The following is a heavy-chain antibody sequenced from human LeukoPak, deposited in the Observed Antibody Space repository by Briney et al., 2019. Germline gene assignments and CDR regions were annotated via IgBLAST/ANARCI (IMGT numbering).Heavy chain of an antibody. V-gene: IGHV3-30*02. D-gene: IGHD1-26*01. Sequence: PGGSLRLSCAASGFTFSSYGMHWVRQAPGKGLEWVAFIRYDGSNKYYADSVKGRFTISRDNSKNTLYLQMNSLRAEDTAVYYCARQQTTRNSGSYYDWFDPWGQGTLVTVSS. CDR1: GFTFSSYG. J-gene: IGHJ5*02. CDR2: IRYDGSNK. CDR3: ARQQTTRNSGSYYDWFDP.